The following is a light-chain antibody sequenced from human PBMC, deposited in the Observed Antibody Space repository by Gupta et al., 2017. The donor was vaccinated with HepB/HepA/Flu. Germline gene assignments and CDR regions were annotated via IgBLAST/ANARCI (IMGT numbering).Light chain of an antibody. V-gene: IGKV3-11*01. Sequence: ELVLTQSPASLSLSPGERATLSCGASQSVSTYLAWYQQKPGQAPRLLIYDASKRATGTPARFSGSGSGTDFTLTISTLEPEDFAVYYCQQRSGWPPTFGGGSKVEIK. CDR2: DAS. J-gene: IGKJ4*01. CDR3: QQRSGWPPT. CDR1: QSVSTY.